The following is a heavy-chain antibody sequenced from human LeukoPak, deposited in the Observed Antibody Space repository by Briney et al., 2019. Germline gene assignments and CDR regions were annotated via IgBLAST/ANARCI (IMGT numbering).Heavy chain of an antibody. D-gene: IGHD3-10*01. CDR1: GGSFSGYY. J-gene: IGHJ4*02. CDR2: ISSSSNTI. V-gene: IGHV3-48*01. Sequence: ETLSLTCAVYGGSFSGYYWSWVRQAPGKGLEWVSYISSSSNTIYHADSVKGRFTISRDNAKNSVHLQMNSLRVEDTAVYYCARDETRKFMVRGGSDYWGQGTLVTVSS. CDR3: ARDETRKFMVRGGSDY.